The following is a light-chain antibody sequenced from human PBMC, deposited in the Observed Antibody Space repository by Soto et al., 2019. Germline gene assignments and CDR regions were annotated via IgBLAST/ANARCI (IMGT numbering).Light chain of an antibody. CDR3: CSYAGSDTDV. J-gene: IGLJ1*01. CDR1: SSDVGGYNF. Sequence: QSALTQPRSVSGSPGQSVTISCTGTSSDVGGYNFVSWYQHPPGKAPKLMLYDVTNRPSGVPDRFSGSKSDNTASLTISGLHAEDEADYYCCSYAGSDTDVFGTGTKVTVL. V-gene: IGLV2-11*01. CDR2: DVT.